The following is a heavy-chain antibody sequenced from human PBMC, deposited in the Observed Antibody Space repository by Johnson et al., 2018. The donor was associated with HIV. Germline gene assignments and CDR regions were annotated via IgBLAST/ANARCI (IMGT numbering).Heavy chain of an antibody. D-gene: IGHD3-3*01. V-gene: IGHV3-13*01. J-gene: IGHJ3*02. CDR3: ARGGSHITIFGVDINMGAFDI. Sequence: MHWVRQAPGKGLEWVSSIGTAGDTYYADSLKGRFTISREDAKNSLYLHMNSLRAGDTAVYYCARGGSHITIFGVDINMGAFDIWGQGTMVTVSS. CDR2: IGTAGDT.